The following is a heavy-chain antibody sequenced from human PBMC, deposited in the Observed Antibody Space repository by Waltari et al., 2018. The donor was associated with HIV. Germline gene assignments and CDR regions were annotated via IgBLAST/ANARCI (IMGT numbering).Heavy chain of an antibody. CDR3: ARGGSPYYDTLGCFDL. Sequence: EVQLVESGGGLIQPGGSLRLSCAGAGFTVSSNYMSWVRLVPGKGLEWVSVIYSGGSTYYADSVKGRFTISRDNPKNTLYLQMNGLRAEDTGVYYWARGGSPYYDTLGCFDLWGRGTLVTVSS. V-gene: IGHV3-53*01. D-gene: IGHD3-22*01. CDR1: GFTVSSNY. J-gene: IGHJ2*01. CDR2: IYSGGST.